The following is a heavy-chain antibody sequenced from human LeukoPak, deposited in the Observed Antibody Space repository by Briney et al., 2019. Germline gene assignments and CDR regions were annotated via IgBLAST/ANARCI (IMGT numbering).Heavy chain of an antibody. Sequence: SETPSLTCTVSGGSISSYYRSWIRQPPGKGLEWIGYIYYSGSTNYNPSLKSRVTISVDTSKNQFSLKLSSVTAADTAVYYCARVYSGSYYVLDYWGQGTLVTVSS. CDR1: GGSISSYY. V-gene: IGHV4-59*01. D-gene: IGHD1-26*01. J-gene: IGHJ4*02. CDR3: ARVYSGSYYVLDY. CDR2: IYYSGST.